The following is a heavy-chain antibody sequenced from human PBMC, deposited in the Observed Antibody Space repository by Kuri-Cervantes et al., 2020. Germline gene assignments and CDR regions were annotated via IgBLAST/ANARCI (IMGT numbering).Heavy chain of an antibody. CDR3: ARGGSGYYYDSSGYYYAVY. Sequence: CTVSGGSISSYYWSWIRQPAGKGLEWIGYIYYSGSTYYNPSLKSRVTISVDTSKNRFSLKLSPVTAADTAVYYCARGGSGYYYDSSGYYYAVYWGHGNLVNVSS. J-gene: IGHJ4*01. CDR2: IYYSGST. CDR1: GGSISSYY. D-gene: IGHD3-22*01. V-gene: IGHV4-59*06.